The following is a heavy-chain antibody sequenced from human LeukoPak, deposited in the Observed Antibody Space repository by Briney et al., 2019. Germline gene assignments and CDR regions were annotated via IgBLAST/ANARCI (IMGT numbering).Heavy chain of an antibody. D-gene: IGHD6-19*01. CDR3: ARYSSAYDSFDS. CDR1: GFTFSSYT. Sequence: PGGSLRLSCAASGFTFSSYTMHWVRQAPGKGLEYVSAISGNGGSTYYANSVKGRFTISRDNSKNTLYLQMGSLRAEDMAAYYCARYSSAYDSFDSWGQGTLVTVSS. CDR2: ISGNGGST. J-gene: IGHJ4*02. V-gene: IGHV3-64*01.